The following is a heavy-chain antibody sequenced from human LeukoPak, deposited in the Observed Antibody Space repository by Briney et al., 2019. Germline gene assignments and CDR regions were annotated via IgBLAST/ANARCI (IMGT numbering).Heavy chain of an antibody. D-gene: IGHD3-22*01. CDR1: GFTFSSYW. J-gene: IGHJ3*01. CDR2: IKEDGSEK. CDR3: ARDRTYYYDNMGYYPDTFDG. V-gene: IGHV3-7*03. Sequence: GGSLRLSCAASGFTFSSYWMSWARQAPGKGLEWVANIKEDGSEKYYVDSVKGRITISRDNAKNSLYLQMNSLRAEDTALYYCARDRTYYYDNMGYYPDTFDGWGQGTMVTVSS.